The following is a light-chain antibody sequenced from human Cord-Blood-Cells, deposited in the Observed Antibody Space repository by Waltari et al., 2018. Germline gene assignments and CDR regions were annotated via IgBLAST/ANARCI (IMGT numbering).Light chain of an antibody. CDR3: MQALQTPLT. CDR2: LGS. V-gene: IGKV2-28*01. CDR1: QSLLHGTGYNY. J-gene: IGKJ4*01. Sequence: DIVMTQSPLSLPVTPGEPASISCRSSQSLLHGTGYNYFDWYLQKPGPYPQLLSYLGSNRSSGVPDRFSVSGSGTEVTLKISRVEAEDVGVYYCMQALQTPLTFGGGTKVEIK.